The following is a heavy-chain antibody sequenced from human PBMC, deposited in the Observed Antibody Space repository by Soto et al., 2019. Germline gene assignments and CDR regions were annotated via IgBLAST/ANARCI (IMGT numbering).Heavy chain of an antibody. CDR3: ARLQGDIVLSWFDP. Sequence: QLQLQESGPGLVKPSETLSLTCTVSGGSISSSSYYWGWIRQPPGKGLEWIGSIYYRGSTYYNPSLKSRVTRSVDTSKNQFSLKLSSVTAADTDVYYCARLQGDIVLSWFDPWGQGTLVTVSS. CDR2: IYYRGST. V-gene: IGHV4-39*01. CDR1: GGSISSSSYY. D-gene: IGHD2-8*01. J-gene: IGHJ5*02.